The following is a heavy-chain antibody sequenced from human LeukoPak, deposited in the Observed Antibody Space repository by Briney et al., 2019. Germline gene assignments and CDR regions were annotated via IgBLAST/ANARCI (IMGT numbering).Heavy chain of an antibody. Sequence: GGSLRLSCAASGFTFSSDAMRWVRQAPGKGLEWVSAISSSGGSTYYADSVRGRFIISRDSFKNTLYLQMNSLRVEDTAVYYCAKGGAQVGGQGTLVTVSS. CDR1: GFTFSSDA. D-gene: IGHD1-26*01. V-gene: IGHV3-23*01. CDR3: AKGGAQV. J-gene: IGHJ4*02. CDR2: ISSSGGST.